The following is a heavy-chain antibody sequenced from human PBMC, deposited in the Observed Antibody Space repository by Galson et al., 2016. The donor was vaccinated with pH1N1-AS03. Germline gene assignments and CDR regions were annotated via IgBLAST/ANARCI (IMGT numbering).Heavy chain of an antibody. Sequence: SLRLSCAASGFTLTKYWMTWIRQAPGKGLEWVANINQRGSESHYVDSVKGRFTSSRDNAKNSVYLQMNSLRDEDTAVYYCARENWDPFDWGQGTLVTVSS. CDR3: ARENWDPFD. V-gene: IGHV3-7*03. J-gene: IGHJ4*02. CDR1: GFTLTKYW. CDR2: INQRGSES. D-gene: IGHD7-27*01.